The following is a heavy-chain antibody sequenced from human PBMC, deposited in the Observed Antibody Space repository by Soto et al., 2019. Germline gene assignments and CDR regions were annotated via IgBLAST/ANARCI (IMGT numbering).Heavy chain of an antibody. D-gene: IGHD3-22*01. CDR2: INSDGSST. CDR3: ARYRHESSLSAFDI. J-gene: IGHJ3*02. V-gene: IGHV3-74*01. Sequence: QKQGMGLVWVSRINSDGSSTSYADSVKGRFTISRDNAKHTLYLQMNSLRAEDTAVYYCARYRHESSLSAFDIWGQGTMVTGSS.